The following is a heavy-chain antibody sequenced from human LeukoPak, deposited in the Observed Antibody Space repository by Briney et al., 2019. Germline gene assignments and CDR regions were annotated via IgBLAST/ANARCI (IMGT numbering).Heavy chain of an antibody. CDR1: GYSISSGYY. D-gene: IGHD3-10*01. J-gene: IGHJ3*02. CDR2: IYHSGST. CDR3: ARDTRGGAFDI. V-gene: IGHV4-38-2*02. Sequence: SETLSLTCTVSGYSISSGYYWGWIRQPPGKGLEWIGSIYHSGSTYYNPSLKSRVTMSVDTSKNQFSLKLSSVTAADTAVYYCARDTRGGAFDIWGQGTMVTVSS.